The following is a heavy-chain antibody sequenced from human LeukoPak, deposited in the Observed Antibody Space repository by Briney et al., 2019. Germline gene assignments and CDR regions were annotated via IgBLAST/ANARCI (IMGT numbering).Heavy chain of an antibody. Sequence: GGSLRLSCAASGFTFSSNSMNWVRHAPGKGLGWVSSISSSSSYIYYSDSVKGRFTISRDNAKNSLYLQMNSLRAEDTAVYYCARDDLTVTLDYWGQGTLVTVSS. CDR3: ARDDLTVTLDY. J-gene: IGHJ4*02. CDR2: ISSSSSYI. D-gene: IGHD4-17*01. CDR1: GFTFSSNS. V-gene: IGHV3-21*01.